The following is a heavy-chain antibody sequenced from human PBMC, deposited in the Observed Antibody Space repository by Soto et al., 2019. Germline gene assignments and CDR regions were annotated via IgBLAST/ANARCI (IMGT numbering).Heavy chain of an antibody. D-gene: IGHD2-2*03. V-gene: IGHV3-23*01. CDR3: AKMEGMDPWAYSFDY. CDR2: IYGGGNGP. J-gene: IGHJ4*02. CDR1: GFTFSDFA. Sequence: EVQVLESGGGLVQPGGSLRLSCAATGFTFSDFAMSWVRQAPGKGLEWVSRIYGGGNGPHYADSVKGRVTISRDNSKNTLYLQMSSLRAEDTAVYYCAKMEGMDPWAYSFDYWGQGPLVTVSS.